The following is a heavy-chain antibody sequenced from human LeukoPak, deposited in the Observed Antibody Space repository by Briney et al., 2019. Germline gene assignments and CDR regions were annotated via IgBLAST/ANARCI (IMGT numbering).Heavy chain of an antibody. CDR3: ARGQPGVAAAGNLDY. Sequence: GGSLRLSCAASGFTFSSYAMHWVRQAPGKGLEWVAVIWSDGNNKYYADSVEGRFTISRDTSKNTLFLQMNSLRAEDTAVYYCARGQPGVAAAGNLDYWGQGTLVTVSS. J-gene: IGHJ4*02. CDR1: GFTFSSYA. CDR2: IWSDGNNK. D-gene: IGHD6-13*01. V-gene: IGHV3-33*01.